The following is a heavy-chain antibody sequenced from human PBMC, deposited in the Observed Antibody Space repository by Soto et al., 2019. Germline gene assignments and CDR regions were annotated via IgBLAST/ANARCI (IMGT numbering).Heavy chain of an antibody. Sequence: QVQLVESGGGVVQPGRSLRLSCAASGFKFSTYAMYWVRQAPGKGLERVAVIWYDGSNKYYADSVKGRFTISRDNSKNTLYLQINSLRAEDTAVYYCARDLGGSPTGYSSGWPIDYWGQGTLVTVSS. CDR1: GFKFSTYA. CDR3: ARDLGGSPTGYSSGWPIDY. D-gene: IGHD6-19*01. V-gene: IGHV3-33*01. CDR2: IWYDGSNK. J-gene: IGHJ4*02.